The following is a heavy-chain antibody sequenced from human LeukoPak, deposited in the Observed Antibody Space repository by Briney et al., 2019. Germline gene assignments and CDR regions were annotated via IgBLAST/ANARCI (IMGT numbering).Heavy chain of an antibody. D-gene: IGHD3-22*01. CDR2: IYYSGST. CDR1: GGSISSSSYY. CDR3: ARLKESSSGYYYIFYFDY. Sequence: SETVSLTCTVSGGSISSSSYYWGWIRQPPGKGLEWIGSIYYSGSTYYNPSLKSRVTISVDTSKNQFSLKLSSVTAADTAVYYCARLKESSSGYYYIFYFDYWGQGTLVTVFS. V-gene: IGHV4-39*01. J-gene: IGHJ4*02.